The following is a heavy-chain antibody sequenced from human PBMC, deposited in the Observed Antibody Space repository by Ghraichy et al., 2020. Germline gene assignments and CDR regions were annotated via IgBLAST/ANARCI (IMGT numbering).Heavy chain of an antibody. J-gene: IGHJ4*02. CDR3: ARYPGEYYFDY. Sequence: GSLNISCAAFGFTFSSYWMSWVRQAPGKGLEWVANIKQDGSEKYYVDSVKGRFTISRDNAKNSLYLQMNSLRAEDTAVYYCARYPGEYYFDYWGQGTLVTVSS. V-gene: IGHV3-7*01. CDR2: IKQDGSEK. CDR1: GFTFSSYW.